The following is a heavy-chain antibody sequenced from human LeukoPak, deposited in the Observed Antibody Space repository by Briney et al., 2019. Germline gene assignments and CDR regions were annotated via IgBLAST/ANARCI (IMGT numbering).Heavy chain of an antibody. CDR3: ARGSSGWYSARYNWFDP. CDR1: GGSISSYY. CDR2: IYYSGST. J-gene: IGHJ5*02. V-gene: IGHV4-59*01. D-gene: IGHD6-19*01. Sequence: SETLSLTCTVSGGSISSYYWSWIRQPPGKGLEWIGYIYYSGSTNYNPSLKSRVTISVDTSKNQFSLKLSSVTAADTAVYYCARGSSGWYSARYNWFDPWGQGTLVTVSS.